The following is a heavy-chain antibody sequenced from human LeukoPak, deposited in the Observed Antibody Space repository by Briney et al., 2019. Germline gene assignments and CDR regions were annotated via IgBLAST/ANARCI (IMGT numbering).Heavy chain of an antibody. CDR2: ISSSGEST. CDR1: GFIFSNYG. V-gene: IGHV3-23*01. D-gene: IGHD3-22*01. CDR3: AKDSRRGSYDSSYYFDY. Sequence: GGSLRLSCAASGFIFSNYGMSWVRQAPGKGLEWDSSISSSGESTYYADFVKGRFTISRDNFKNTLDLQMNSLRAEDTAIYYCAKDSRRGSYDSSYYFDYWGQEILVTVSS. J-gene: IGHJ4*02.